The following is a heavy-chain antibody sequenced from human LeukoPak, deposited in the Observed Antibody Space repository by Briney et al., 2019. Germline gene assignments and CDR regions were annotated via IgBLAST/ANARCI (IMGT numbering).Heavy chain of an antibody. CDR3: ARDRGSGDYGAYFDY. Sequence: GGFLRLSCAASGFSVSSYSMNWVRQAPGKGLEWLSYITSSSRIYYTDSMKGRVTISRDNAMNSLYLQMNSLRDEDTAVYYCARDRGSGDYGAYFDYWGQGTLVTVSS. J-gene: IGHJ4*02. V-gene: IGHV3-48*02. D-gene: IGHD4-17*01. CDR2: ITSSSRI. CDR1: GFSVSSYS.